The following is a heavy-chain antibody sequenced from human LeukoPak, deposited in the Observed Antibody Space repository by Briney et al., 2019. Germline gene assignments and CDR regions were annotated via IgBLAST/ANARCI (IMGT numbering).Heavy chain of an antibody. CDR2: ISGSGGST. V-gene: IGHV3-23*01. Sequence: PGGSLRLSCAASGFTFSSYAMSWVRQAPGKGLEWVSAISGSGGSTYYADSVKGRFTISRDNSKNTLYLQMNSLGAEDTAVYYCAKDNWVAWYYDFWSGYSEDYWGQGTLVTVSS. CDR1: GFTFSSYA. J-gene: IGHJ4*02. D-gene: IGHD3-3*01. CDR3: AKDNWVAWYYDFWSGYSEDY.